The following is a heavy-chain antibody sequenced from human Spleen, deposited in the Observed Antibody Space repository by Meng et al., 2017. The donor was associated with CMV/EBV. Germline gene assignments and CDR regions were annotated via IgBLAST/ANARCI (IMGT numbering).Heavy chain of an antibody. Sequence: ASVKVSCKVSGYTLTELSMHWVRQAPGKGLEWMGGFDPEDGETIYAQKFQGRVTMTEDTSTDTAYMELSSLRSEDTAVYYCARRLYCSSTSCYGGYGMDVWGQGTTVTVSS. CDR2: FDPEDGET. V-gene: IGHV1-24*01. CDR1: GYTLTELS. D-gene: IGHD2-2*01. CDR3: ARRLYCSSTSCYGGYGMDV. J-gene: IGHJ6*02.